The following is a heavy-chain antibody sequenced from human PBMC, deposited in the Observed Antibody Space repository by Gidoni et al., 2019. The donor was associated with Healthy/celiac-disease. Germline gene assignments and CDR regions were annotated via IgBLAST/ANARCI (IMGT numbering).Heavy chain of an antibody. CDR1: GFTFSSYA. J-gene: IGHJ4*02. CDR3: AKVGDDSSGYYFPSSSSGYYFDY. CDR2: ISGCGGST. V-gene: IGHV3-23*01. Sequence: EVQLLESGGGLVQHGGSLRLSCAASGFTFSSYAMRWVRQAPWNVLEWVSAISGCGGSTYYAYSVKGRFTISRDNSKNTLYLQMNSLRAEDTAVYYCAKVGDDSSGYYFPSSSSGYYFDYWGQGTLVTVSS. D-gene: IGHD3-22*01.